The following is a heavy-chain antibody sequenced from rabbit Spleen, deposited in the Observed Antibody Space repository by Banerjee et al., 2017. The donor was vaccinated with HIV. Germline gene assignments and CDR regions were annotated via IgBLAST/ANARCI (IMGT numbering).Heavy chain of an antibody. J-gene: IGHJ6*01. CDR2: IYTGDGST. CDR3: ARDTGTSFSTYGMDL. Sequence: QEQLVESGGGLVKPEGSLTLTCTASGFTISSNYWICWVRQAPGKGLEWIGCIYTGDGSTYYASWVKGRFTISKTSSTTVTLQMTSLTAADTATYFCARDTGTSFSTYGMDLWGQGTLVTVS. D-gene: IGHD8-1*01. CDR1: GFTISSNYW. V-gene: IGHV1S45*01.